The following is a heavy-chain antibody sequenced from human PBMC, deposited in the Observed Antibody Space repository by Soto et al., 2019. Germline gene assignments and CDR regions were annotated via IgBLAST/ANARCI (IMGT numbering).Heavy chain of an antibody. V-gene: IGHV1-69*12. J-gene: IGHJ2*01. Sequence: QVQLVQSGAEVKKPGSSVKVSCKASGGTFSSYAISWVRQAPGQGLEWMGGIIPIFGTANYAQKFQGRVRINADESTSTDYMELGSLSSEATAVSYCARRPWYGDPGILWYFHLWGRGPLVTVSS. CDR3: ARRPWYGDPGILWYFHL. CDR1: GGTFSSYA. D-gene: IGHD3-10*01. CDR2: IIPIFGTA.